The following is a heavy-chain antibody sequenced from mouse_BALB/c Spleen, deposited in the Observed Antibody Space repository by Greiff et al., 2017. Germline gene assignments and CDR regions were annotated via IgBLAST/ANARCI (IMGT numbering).Heavy chain of an antibody. D-gene: IGHD2-14*01. J-gene: IGHJ2*01. CDR2: ISSGGSYT. CDR3: ARPPYRYEGYYFDY. Sequence: EVKLVESGGDLVKPGGSLKLSCAASGFTFSSYGMSWVRQTPDKRLEWVATISSGGSYTYYPDSVKGRFTISRDNAKNTLYLQMSSLKSEDTAKYYCARPPYRYEGYYFDYWGQGTTLTVSS. V-gene: IGHV5-6*01. CDR1: GFTFSSYG.